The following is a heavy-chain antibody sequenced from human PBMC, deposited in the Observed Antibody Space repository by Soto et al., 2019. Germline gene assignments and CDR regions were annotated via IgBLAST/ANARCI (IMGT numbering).Heavy chain of an antibody. J-gene: IGHJ4*02. Sequence: LRLSCAASGFTFSNAWMNWVRQAPGKGLEWVGRIKKRADGGTADHATPVKGRFTISRDDSKDTLYLQMNSLKTEDTAVYYCTTANPYKYDSRGHYYWGQGTLVTVS. D-gene: IGHD3-22*01. CDR1: GFTFSNAW. CDR2: IKKRADGGTA. CDR3: TTANPYKYDSRGHYY. V-gene: IGHV3-15*01.